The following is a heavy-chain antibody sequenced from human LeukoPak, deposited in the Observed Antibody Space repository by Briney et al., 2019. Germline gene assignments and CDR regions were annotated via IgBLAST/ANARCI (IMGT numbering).Heavy chain of an antibody. CDR3: ARASSGYYDSSGYYQPNYYMDV. CDR1: GGSISSYY. CDR2: IYYSGST. Sequence: SETLSLTCTVSGGSISSYYWSWIRQPPGKGLEWIGYIYYSGSTNYNPSLKSRVTISVDTSKNQFSLKLSSVIAADTAVYYCARASSGYYDSSGYYQPNYYMDVWGKGTTVTVSS. D-gene: IGHD3-22*01. V-gene: IGHV4-59*01. J-gene: IGHJ6*03.